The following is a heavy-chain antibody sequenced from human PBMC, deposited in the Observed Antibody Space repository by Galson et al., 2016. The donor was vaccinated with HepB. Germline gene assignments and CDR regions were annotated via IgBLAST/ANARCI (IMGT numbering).Heavy chain of an antibody. D-gene: IGHD3-10*01. CDR1: GGSISSGDYS. J-gene: IGHJ6*03. CDR3: ARVGKDYSYYFMDV. Sequence: TLSLTCAVSGGSISSGDYSWSWLRQPPGKGLEWVGYLYHSGSTFYSPSLKSRVTISLDRSTNHSSLKLSSVTAADTAVYYCARVGKDYSYYFMDVWGKGTTVTVSS. CDR2: LYHSGST. V-gene: IGHV4-30-2*01.